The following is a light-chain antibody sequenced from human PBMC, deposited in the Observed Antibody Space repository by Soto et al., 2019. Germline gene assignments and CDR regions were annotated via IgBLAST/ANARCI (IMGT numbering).Light chain of an antibody. Sequence: DIQMTQSPSSLSASVGDRVTITCRASQGISSYLAWFQQKPGKAPKSLIYAASILQSGVPSKFSGSGSGTDFTLTISSLQPEDFATYYCQQYYTYPITFGQGTRLEI. CDR2: AAS. CDR3: QQYYTYPIT. CDR1: QGISSY. V-gene: IGKV1-16*02. J-gene: IGKJ5*01.